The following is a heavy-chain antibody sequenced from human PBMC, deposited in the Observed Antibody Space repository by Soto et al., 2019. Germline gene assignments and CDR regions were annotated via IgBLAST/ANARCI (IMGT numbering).Heavy chain of an antibody. CDR2: IIPIFGTA. CDR3: ATGGMATIGGHPFFDY. Sequence: ASVKVSGKASGVTFSSYAISWVRRAPGQGLEWMGGIIPIFGTANYAQKFQGRVTITADKSTSTAYMELSSLRSEDTAVYYCATGGMATIGGHPFFDYWGQGTLVTVSS. V-gene: IGHV1-69*06. J-gene: IGHJ4*02. CDR1: GVTFSSYA. D-gene: IGHD5-12*01.